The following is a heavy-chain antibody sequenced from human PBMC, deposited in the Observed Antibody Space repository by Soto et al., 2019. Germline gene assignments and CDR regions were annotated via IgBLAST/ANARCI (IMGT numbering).Heavy chain of an antibody. D-gene: IGHD3-3*01. CDR2: ITSGGST. CDR1: GFTVSSDY. Sequence: EVQLVESGGGLVQPGGSLRLSCAASGFTVSSDYMTWVRQAPGKGLEWVSVITSGGSTYYAASVKGRFAISRDSSKNTRYRHMSSLRADDTAVYYCARDILGGAYDFWHGGQGTLVTVSS. J-gene: IGHJ4*02. V-gene: IGHV3-66*01. CDR3: ARDILGGAYDFWH.